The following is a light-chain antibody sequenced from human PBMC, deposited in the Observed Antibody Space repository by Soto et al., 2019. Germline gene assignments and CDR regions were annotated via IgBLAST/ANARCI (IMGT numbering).Light chain of an antibody. CDR2: GAS. CDR3: QQYNNWPRT. V-gene: IGKV3-20*01. Sequence: IVLTQSPGTLSLSPGERATLSWRASQSVSNKYLAWYQQKPGQAPRLISYGASNRATGIPDRFSGSGSGTEFTLTISRLEPEDFEVYYCQQYNNWPRTFGQGTRLEI. CDR1: QSVSNKY. J-gene: IGKJ5*01.